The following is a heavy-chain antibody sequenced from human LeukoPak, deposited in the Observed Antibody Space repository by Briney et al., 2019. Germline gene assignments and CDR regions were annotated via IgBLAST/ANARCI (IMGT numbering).Heavy chain of an antibody. J-gene: IGHJ3*02. CDR2: INHSGST. CDR3: ARDPMTVVVIPPRGAFDI. CDR1: GGSFSGYY. D-gene: IGHD3-22*01. V-gene: IGHV4-34*01. Sequence: PSETLSVTCAVYGGSFSGYYWSWIRQPPGKGLEWIGEINHSGSTNYNPSLKSRVTISVDTSKNQFSLKLSSVTAADTAVYYCARDPMTVVVIPPRGAFDIWGQGTMVTVSS.